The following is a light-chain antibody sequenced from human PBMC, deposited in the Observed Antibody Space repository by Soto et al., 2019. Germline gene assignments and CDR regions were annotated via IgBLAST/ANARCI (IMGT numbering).Light chain of an antibody. Sequence: EVVITQSPATLSAFPGERAPLSCRASQGVTSDLAWYQQTPGQAPRLLIFATSTRATGIPARFSGSGSGTEFTLTISSLQSDDFAIYYCQHYNKWPPMYTFGQGTRLEIK. V-gene: IGKV3-15*01. CDR3: QHYNKWPPMYT. CDR1: QGVTSD. CDR2: ATS. J-gene: IGKJ5*01.